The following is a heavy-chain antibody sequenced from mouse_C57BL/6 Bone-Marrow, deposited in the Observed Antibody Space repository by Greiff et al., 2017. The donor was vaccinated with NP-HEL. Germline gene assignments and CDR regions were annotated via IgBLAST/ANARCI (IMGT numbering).Heavy chain of an antibody. V-gene: IGHV2-4*01. D-gene: IGHD1-1*01. Sequence: VKLVESGPGLVQPSQSLSITCTVSGFSLTSYGVHWVRQPPGKGLEWLGVIWSGGSTDYNAAFISRLSISKDNSKSQVFFKMNSLQADDTAIYYCAKSNYYGSNWYFDVWGTGTTVTVSS. CDR2: IWSGGST. CDR1: GFSLTSYG. J-gene: IGHJ1*03. CDR3: AKSNYYGSNWYFDV.